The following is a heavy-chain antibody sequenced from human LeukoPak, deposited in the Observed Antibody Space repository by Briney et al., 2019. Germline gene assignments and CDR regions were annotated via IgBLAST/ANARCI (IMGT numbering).Heavy chain of an antibody. V-gene: IGHV3-23*01. CDR3: ASTGARYYYDSSGYYSFDH. Sequence: GGSLRLSCAASGFTFSSYAMSWVRQAPGKGLEWVSAISGSGGSTYYADSVKGRFTISRDNSKNTLYLQMNSLRAEDTAVYYCASTGARYYYDSSGYYSFDHWGQGTLVTVSS. J-gene: IGHJ4*02. D-gene: IGHD3-22*01. CDR2: ISGSGGST. CDR1: GFTFSSYA.